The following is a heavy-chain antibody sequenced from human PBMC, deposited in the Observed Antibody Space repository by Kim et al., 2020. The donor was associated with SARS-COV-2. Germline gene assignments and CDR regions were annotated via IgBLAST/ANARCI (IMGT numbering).Heavy chain of an antibody. CDR1: GFTFSDYY. J-gene: IGHJ6*02. CDR2: ISGTGHTI. V-gene: IGHV3-11*04. CDR3: VKGTLWLGGHPDYYGMDV. D-gene: IGHD3-10*01. Sequence: GGSLRLSCAASGFTFSDYYMNWIRQAPGKGLEWTSYISGTGHTIYYADSVKGRFTISRDSAKNSLSLQMNSLRAEDTAVYYCVKGTLWLGGHPDYYGMDVWGQGTTVTVSS.